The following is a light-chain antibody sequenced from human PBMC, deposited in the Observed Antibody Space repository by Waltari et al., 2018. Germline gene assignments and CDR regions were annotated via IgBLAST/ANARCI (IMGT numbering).Light chain of an antibody. CDR1: TSNIGTNP. Sequence: QSVLTQPPSASGTPGQRVTISCSGSTSNIGTNPVNWYQQRPGTAPKVLIYNDNERPWGVPDRFSGSKSGPSASLAISGLQSDDEADYYCASRDDSLNVWVFGGGTKVTVL. V-gene: IGLV1-44*01. CDR2: NDN. J-gene: IGLJ3*02. CDR3: ASRDDSLNVWV.